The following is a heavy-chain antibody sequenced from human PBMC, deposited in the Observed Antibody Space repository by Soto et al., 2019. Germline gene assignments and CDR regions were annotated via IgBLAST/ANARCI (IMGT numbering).Heavy chain of an antibody. CDR1: GGSFNGYF. CDR3: ATGIPGSGYRRYMDV. Sequence: VQLVQSGAEMKKPGSSVRVSCKASGGSFNGYFITWVRQAPGQGLEWVWRVIRMHGSESHARNFVDRITLTADTLTNTNCLALRDLPSEDTAVYYCATGIPGSGYRRYMDVWSKASKVTV. CDR2: VIRMHGSE. J-gene: IGHJ6*03. V-gene: IGHV1-69*08. D-gene: IGHD1-20*01.